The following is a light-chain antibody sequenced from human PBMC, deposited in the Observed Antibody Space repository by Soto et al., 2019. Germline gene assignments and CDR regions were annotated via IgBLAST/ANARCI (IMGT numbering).Light chain of an antibody. J-gene: IGKJ4*01. CDR1: QSVRNN. CDR2: GAS. CDR3: QQYNNLPLT. Sequence: EIVMTQSPATLSVSPGERAKFSCRASQSVRNNLAWFQQKPGQAPRLLIYGASTRATSIPARFSGSGSGTEFTLTISRLQSEDFAVYYCQQYNNLPLTCGGGRKVEIK. V-gene: IGKV3-15*01.